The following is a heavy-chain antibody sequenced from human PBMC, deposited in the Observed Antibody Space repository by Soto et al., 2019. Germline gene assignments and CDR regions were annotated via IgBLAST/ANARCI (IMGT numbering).Heavy chain of an antibody. V-gene: IGHV1-8*01. CDR2: MNPNSGNT. Sequence: ASVKVSCKASGYTFTSYDINWVRQATGQGIEWMGWMNPNSGNTGYAQKFQGRVTMTRNTSISTAYMELSSLRPEDTAVYYCARLAARDYYYYGMDVWGQGTTVTVSS. J-gene: IGHJ6*02. D-gene: IGHD6-25*01. CDR3: ARLAARDYYYYGMDV. CDR1: GYTFTSYD.